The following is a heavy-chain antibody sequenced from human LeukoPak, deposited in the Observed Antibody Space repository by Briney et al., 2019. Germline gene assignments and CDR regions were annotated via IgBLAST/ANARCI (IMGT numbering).Heavy chain of an antibody. CDR3: ARDRDPYYYDSSGYSAFGY. CDR2: INSDGSST. J-gene: IGHJ4*02. Sequence: GGSLRLSCAASGFTFSSYAMSWVRQAPGKWLVWVSRINSDGSSTSYADSVKGRFTISRDNAKNTLYLQMNSLRAEDTAVYYCARDRDPYYYDSSGYSAFGYWGQGTLVTVSS. D-gene: IGHD3-22*01. CDR1: GFTFSSYA. V-gene: IGHV3-74*01.